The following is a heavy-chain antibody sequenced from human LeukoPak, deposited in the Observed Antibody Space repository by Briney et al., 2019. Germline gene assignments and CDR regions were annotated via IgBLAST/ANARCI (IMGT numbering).Heavy chain of an antibody. CDR1: GYTFTSYT. Sequence: ASVKVSCKASGYTFTSYTMNWVRQAPGQGLEWMGLINTNTGYPTYAHGFTGRFVFSLDTSVSTAYLQIRSLKAEDTAVYYCASLGYSISWNGDYWSQGSLLTLYS. D-gene: IGHD6-13*01. V-gene: IGHV7-4-1*02. J-gene: IGHJ4*02. CDR2: INTNTGYP. CDR3: ASLGYSISWNGDY.